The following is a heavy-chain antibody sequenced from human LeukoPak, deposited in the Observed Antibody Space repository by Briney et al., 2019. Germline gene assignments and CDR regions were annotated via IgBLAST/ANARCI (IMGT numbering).Heavy chain of an antibody. D-gene: IGHD3-10*01. CDR1: GFTFSNYG. CDR3: AKDYYGSGSYYNYYYYYYMDV. J-gene: IGHJ6*03. V-gene: IGHV3-30*02. Sequence: SGGSLRLSCAASGFTFSNYGMHWVRQAPGKGLDWVAFIHYDGSNKYYADSVKGRFTISRDNSKNTLYLQMNSLRAEDTAVYYCAKDYYGSGSYYNYYYYYYMDVWGKGTTVTVSS. CDR2: IHYDGSNK.